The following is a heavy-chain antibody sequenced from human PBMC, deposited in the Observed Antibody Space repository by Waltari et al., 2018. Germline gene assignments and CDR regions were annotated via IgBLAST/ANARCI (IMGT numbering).Heavy chain of an antibody. CDR1: GDTFSTYA. J-gene: IGHJ4*02. CDR2: IIPAYNEG. D-gene: IGHD1-20*01. V-gene: IGHV1-69*01. Sequence: QVQVVESGEVKRPGSSVKVSCQASGDTFSTYAFSWVRQAPGKPFEWMGEIIPAYNEGKSAQNFQGRLTISAHEPTTTVFMELSSLRPEDTAVYYCARVDLTVDSRTYYFDFWGQGKLVVVSA. CDR3: ARVDLTVDSRTYYFDF.